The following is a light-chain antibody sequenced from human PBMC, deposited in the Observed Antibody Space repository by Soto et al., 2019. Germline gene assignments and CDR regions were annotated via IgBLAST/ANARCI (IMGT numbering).Light chain of an antibody. J-gene: IGKJ5*01. CDR2: GAS. V-gene: IGKV3-20*01. CDR1: QSVNNK. CDR3: QQYGSSPPP. Sequence: IGLKQSPATLSVYQGERVTLSCRASQSVNNKVAWYQQKPGQAPRLLIYGASSRATGIPDRFSGSGSGTDFTLTISRLEPEDFAVYYCQQYGSSPPPFGHVTRLEI.